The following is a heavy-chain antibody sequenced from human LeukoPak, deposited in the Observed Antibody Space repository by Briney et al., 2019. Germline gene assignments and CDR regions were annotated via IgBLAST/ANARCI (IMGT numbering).Heavy chain of an antibody. CDR2: IIPIFGIA. CDR3: ARDHVRYGSGSYLPDY. J-gene: IGHJ4*02. D-gene: IGHD3-10*01. V-gene: IGHV1-69*10. Sequence: SVKVSCKASGGTFSSYAISWVRQAPGQGLEWMGGIIPIFGIANYAQKFQGRVTITADKSTSTAYMELSSLRSEDTAVYYCARDHVRYGSGSYLPDYWGQGTLVTVSS. CDR1: GGTFSSYA.